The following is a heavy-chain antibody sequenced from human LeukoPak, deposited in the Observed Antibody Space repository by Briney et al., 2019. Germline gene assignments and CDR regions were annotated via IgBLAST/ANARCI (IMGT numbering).Heavy chain of an antibody. Sequence: PSETLSLTCTVSGGSISSSSYYWGWIRQPPGKGLEWIGSIYYSGSTYYNPSLKSRVTISVDTSKNQFSLKLSSVTAADTAVYYCARDGVHMWLFAFDIWGQGTMVTVSS. J-gene: IGHJ3*02. D-gene: IGHD3-22*01. CDR1: GGSISSSSYY. CDR3: ARDGVHMWLFAFDI. V-gene: IGHV4-39*07. CDR2: IYYSGST.